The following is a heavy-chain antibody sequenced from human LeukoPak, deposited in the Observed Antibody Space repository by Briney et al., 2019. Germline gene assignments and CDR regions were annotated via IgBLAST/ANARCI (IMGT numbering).Heavy chain of an antibody. CDR3: ARSSSWTGWFDP. D-gene: IGHD6-13*01. V-gene: IGHV4-34*01. CDR1: GGSFSGYY. J-gene: IGHJ5*02. Sequence: SETLSLTCAVYGGSFSGYYWSWIRQPPGKGLEWIGEIDHSGSTNYNPSLKSRVTISVDTSKNQFSLKLSSVTAADTAVYYCARSSSWTGWFDPWGQGTLVTVSS. CDR2: IDHSGST.